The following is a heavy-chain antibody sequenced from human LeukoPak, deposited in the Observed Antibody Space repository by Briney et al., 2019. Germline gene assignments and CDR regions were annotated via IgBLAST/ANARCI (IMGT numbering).Heavy chain of an antibody. J-gene: IGHJ4*02. V-gene: IGHV4-39*07. CDR2: IYYSGST. Sequence: MPSETLSLTCTVSGGSISSSSYYWVCIRQPPGKGPEWVGNIYYSGSTNYNPSLKSRVTISVDTSKNQFSLKLSSVTAADTAVYYCARGPGRYYDSCCYYYYWGQGTLVTVSS. CDR3: ARGPGRYYDSCCYYYY. CDR1: GGSISSSSYY. D-gene: IGHD3-22*01.